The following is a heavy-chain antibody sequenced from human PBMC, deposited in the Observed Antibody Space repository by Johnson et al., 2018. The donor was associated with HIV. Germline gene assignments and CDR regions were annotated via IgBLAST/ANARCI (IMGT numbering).Heavy chain of an antibody. CDR3: ARPLGPPLWHDAFDI. CDR2: INWNGGST. Sequence: EVQLVESGGGVVRPGGSLRLSCAASGFTFDDYGMSWVRQAPGKGLEWVSGINWNGGSTGYADSVKGRFTISRDNSKNTLYLQMNSLRAEDTAVYYCARPLGPPLWHDAFDIWGQGTMVTVSS. J-gene: IGHJ3*02. V-gene: IGHV3-20*04. CDR1: GFTFDDYG. D-gene: IGHD3-16*01.